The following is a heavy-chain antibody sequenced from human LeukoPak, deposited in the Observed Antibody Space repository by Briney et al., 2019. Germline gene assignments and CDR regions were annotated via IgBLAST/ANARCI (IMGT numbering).Heavy chain of an antibody. J-gene: IGHJ5*02. CDR1: GGSISSSSYY. CDR2: IYYSGST. D-gene: IGHD3-16*01. CDR3: ARDSDDYVWGSSS. V-gene: IGHV4-39*07. Sequence: SETLSLTCTVSGGSISSSSYYWGWIRQPPGKGLEWIGSIYYSGSTYYNPSLKSRVTISVDTSKNQFSLKLSSVTAADTAVYYCARDSDDYVWGSSSWGQGTLVTGSS.